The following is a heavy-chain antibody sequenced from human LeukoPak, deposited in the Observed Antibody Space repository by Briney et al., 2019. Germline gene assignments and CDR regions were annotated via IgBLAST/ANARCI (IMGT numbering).Heavy chain of an antibody. J-gene: IGHJ4*02. CDR2: IIPIFGTA. D-gene: IGHD3-22*01. V-gene: IGHV1-69*13. CDR1: GGTFSSYA. Sequence: GASVKVSCKASGGTFSSYAISWVRQAPGQGLEWMGGIIPIFGTANYAQKFQGRVTITADESTSTAYMELSSLRSEDTAVYYCARDSSPHYYDSSGLGYWGQGTLVTVSS. CDR3: ARDSSPHYYDSSGLGY.